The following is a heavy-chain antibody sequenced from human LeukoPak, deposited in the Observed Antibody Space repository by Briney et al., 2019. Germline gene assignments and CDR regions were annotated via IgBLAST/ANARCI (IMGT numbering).Heavy chain of an antibody. CDR2: ISGSGGST. D-gene: IGHD4-17*01. J-gene: IGHJ5*02. CDR3: AKDPSTTVTTLFDP. Sequence: HSGGSLRLSCAASGFTFSSYAMSWVRQAPGKGLEWVSAISGSGGSTYYADSVKGRFTISRDNSKNTLYLQMNSLRAEDTAVYYCAKDPSTTVTTLFDPWGQGTLVTVSS. V-gene: IGHV3-23*01. CDR1: GFTFSSYA.